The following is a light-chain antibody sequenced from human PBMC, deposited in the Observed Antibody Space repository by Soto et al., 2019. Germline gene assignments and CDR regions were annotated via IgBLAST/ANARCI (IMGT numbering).Light chain of an antibody. J-gene: IGLJ1*01. Sequence: QSALAQPPSASGSPGQSVTISCTGTKSDIGVYDFVSWYQHHPGKAPRLIIYEVVQRPSGVPDRFSGSKSGNTASLTVSGLQAADEADYYCCSYAGSSTPYVFGTGTKVTVL. CDR1: KSDIGVYDF. V-gene: IGLV2-8*01. CDR3: CSYAGSSTPYV. CDR2: EVV.